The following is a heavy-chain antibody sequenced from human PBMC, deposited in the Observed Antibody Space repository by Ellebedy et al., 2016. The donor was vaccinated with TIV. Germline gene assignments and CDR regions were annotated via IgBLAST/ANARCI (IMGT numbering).Heavy chain of an antibody. CDR3: ARDVVYYYDSSGYYYPDAFDI. CDR2: ISAYNGNT. D-gene: IGHD3-22*01. Sequence: ASVKVSXXASGYTFTSYGISWVRQAPGQGLEWMGWISAYNGNTNYAQKLQGRVTMTTDTSTSTAYMELRSLRSDDTAVYYCARDVVYYYDSSGYYYPDAFDIWGQGTMVTVSS. V-gene: IGHV1-18*01. CDR1: GYTFTSYG. J-gene: IGHJ3*02.